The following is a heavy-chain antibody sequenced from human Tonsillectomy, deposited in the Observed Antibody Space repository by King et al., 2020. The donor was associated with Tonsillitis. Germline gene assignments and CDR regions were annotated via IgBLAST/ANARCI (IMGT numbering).Heavy chain of an antibody. D-gene: IGHD3-22*01. CDR3: ARDHSPGDSSGYLNY. Sequence: VQLVESGGGVVQPGRSLRLSCAASRFTFSSYAMHWVRQAPGKGLEWVAVISSDGSNKYYADSVRGRFTFSRDNSKNTLYLQMNSLRAEDTAVYYCARDHSPGDSSGYLNYWGQGALVTVSS. CDR2: ISSDGSNK. CDR1: RFTFSSYA. J-gene: IGHJ4*02. V-gene: IGHV3-30-3*01.